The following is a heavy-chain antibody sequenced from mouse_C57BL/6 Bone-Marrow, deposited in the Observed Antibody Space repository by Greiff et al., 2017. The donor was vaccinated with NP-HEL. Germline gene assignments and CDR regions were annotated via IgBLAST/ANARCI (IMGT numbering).Heavy chain of an antibody. CDR1: GFTFTDYY. D-gene: IGHD1-1*01. Sequence: VEPGPSVKISCKASGFTFTDYYMHWVKQSHGKSLEWIGLVYPYNGGTSYNQKFKGKATLTVDTSSSTAYMELNSLTSEDSAVYYCASFYWTWFAYWGQGTLVTVSA. CDR2: VYPYNGGT. V-gene: IGHV1-36*01. J-gene: IGHJ3*01. CDR3: ASFYWTWFAY.